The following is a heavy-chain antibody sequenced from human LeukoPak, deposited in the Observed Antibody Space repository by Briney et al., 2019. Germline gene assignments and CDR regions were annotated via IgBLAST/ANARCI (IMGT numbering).Heavy chain of an antibody. CDR2: ISAYNGNT. CDR3: ATAGITIFGVALPADV. Sequence: ASAKVSCKASGYSFTSYGISWVRQAPGQGLEWMGWISAYNGNTNYAQKLQGRVTMTTDTSTSTAYMELRSLRSDDTAVYDCATAGITIFGVALPADVWGKGTTVTVSS. J-gene: IGHJ6*04. V-gene: IGHV1-18*01. CDR1: GYSFTSYG. D-gene: IGHD3-3*01.